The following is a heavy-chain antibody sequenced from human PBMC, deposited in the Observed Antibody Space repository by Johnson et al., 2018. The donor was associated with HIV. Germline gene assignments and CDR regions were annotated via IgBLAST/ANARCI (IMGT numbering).Heavy chain of an antibody. CDR3: GRAKGNSDYGAGHDAFDI. J-gene: IGHJ3*02. V-gene: IGHV3-66*02. Sequence: VQLVESGGGVVQPGGSLRLSCAASGFTVSSNYMTWVRQAPGKGLEWVSILYSGGSTYYADSVKGRFSISRDNSKNTLFLQLNSLRAEDTAVYYCGRAKGNSDYGAGHDAFDIWGRGTIVTVSS. CDR1: GFTVSSNY. CDR2: LYSGGST. D-gene: IGHD4/OR15-4a*01.